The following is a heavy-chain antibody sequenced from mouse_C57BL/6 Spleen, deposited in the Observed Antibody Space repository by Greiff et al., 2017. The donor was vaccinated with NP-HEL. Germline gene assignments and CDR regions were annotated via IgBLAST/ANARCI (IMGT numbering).Heavy chain of an antibody. J-gene: IGHJ2*01. Sequence: VQLQQSGPGLVKPSQSLSLTCSVTGYSITSGYYWNWIRQFPGNKLEWMGYISYDGSNNYNPSLKNRISITRDTSKNQFFLKLNSVTTEDTATYYCARRRDYLYYFDYWGQGTTLTVSS. V-gene: IGHV3-6*01. CDR2: ISYDGSN. CDR3: ARRRDYLYYFDY. D-gene: IGHD1-1*01. CDR1: GYSITSGYY.